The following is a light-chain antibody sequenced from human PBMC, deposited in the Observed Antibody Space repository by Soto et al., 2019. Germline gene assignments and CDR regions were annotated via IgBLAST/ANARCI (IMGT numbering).Light chain of an antibody. Sequence: VVTQPPSVSGAPGQRVTISCTGSSSNIGAGYDVHWYQQLPGTAPKLLIYGNSNRPSGVPDRFSGSKSGTSASLAITGLQAEDEADYYCQSYDSSLSAWVFGGGTKLTVL. V-gene: IGLV1-40*01. J-gene: IGLJ3*02. CDR2: GNS. CDR3: QSYDSSLSAWV. CDR1: SSNIGAGYD.